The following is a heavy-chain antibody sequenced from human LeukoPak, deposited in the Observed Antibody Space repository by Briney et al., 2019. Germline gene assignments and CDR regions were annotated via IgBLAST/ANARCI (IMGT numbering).Heavy chain of an antibody. D-gene: IGHD6-13*01. V-gene: IGHV4-34*01. CDR3: ARVVAAAGNNWFDP. Sequence: GSLRLSCAASGFTVSSNYMSWVRQPPGKGLEWIGEINHSGSTNYNPSLKSRVTISVDTSKNQFSLKLSSVTAADTAVYYCARVVAAAGNNWFDPWGQGTLVTVSS. CDR1: GFTVSSNY. CDR2: INHSGST. J-gene: IGHJ5*02.